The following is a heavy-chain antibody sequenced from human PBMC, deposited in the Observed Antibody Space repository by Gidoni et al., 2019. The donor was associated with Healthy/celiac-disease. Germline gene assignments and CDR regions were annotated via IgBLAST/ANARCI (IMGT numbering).Heavy chain of an antibody. D-gene: IGHD3-10*01. J-gene: IGHJ6*02. CDR3: ARGNVLLWFGELFRRQGGDYGMDV. V-gene: IGHV4-34*01. Sequence: QVQLQQWGAGLLKPSETLSLTCAVYGGSLSGYYWSWFRTPPGKGLEWIGEIKHSGSTNYNPSLKSRVTISVGTSKNQFSLKLSSVTAADTAVYYCARGNVLLWFGELFRRQGGDYGMDVWGQGTTVTVSS. CDR2: IKHSGST. CDR1: GGSLSGYY.